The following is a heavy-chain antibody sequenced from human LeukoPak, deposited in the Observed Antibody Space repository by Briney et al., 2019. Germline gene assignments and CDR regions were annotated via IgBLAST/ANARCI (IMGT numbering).Heavy chain of an antibody. V-gene: IGHV3-23*01. J-gene: IGHJ6*03. CDR1: GFTFSSYA. Sequence: RGSLRLSCAASGFTFSSYAMSWVRQAPRGGLGWVSAISGRGNTKYHADSVKGWFTISRDNSENRLSLQMDSLRAEDTAVYFWAKDTTAWWYHRAYMDVWGKGTTVTVSS. D-gene: IGHD2-15*01. CDR3: AKDTTAWWYHRAYMDV. CDR2: ISGRGNTK.